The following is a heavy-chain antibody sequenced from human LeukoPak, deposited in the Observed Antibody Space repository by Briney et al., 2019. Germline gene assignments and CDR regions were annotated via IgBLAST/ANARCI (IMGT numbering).Heavy chain of an antibody. CDR2: IIPIFGTA. CDR3: AREDVDPYYYDSSGYYSY. CDR1: GGTFSSYA. D-gene: IGHD3-22*01. V-gene: IGHV1-69*13. J-gene: IGHJ4*02. Sequence: SVTVSCKASGGTFSSYAISWVRQAPGQGLEWMGGIIPIFGTANYAQKFQGRVTITADESTSTAYMELSSLRSEDTAVYYCAREDVDPYYYDSSGYYSYWGQGTLVTVSS.